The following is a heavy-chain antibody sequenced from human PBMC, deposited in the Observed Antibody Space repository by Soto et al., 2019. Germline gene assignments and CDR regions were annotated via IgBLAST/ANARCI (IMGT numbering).Heavy chain of an antibody. CDR2: INPKFGDT. D-gene: IGHD3-10*02. J-gene: IGHJ6*02. CDR1: GYTFTAYH. V-gene: IGHV1-2*02. CDR3: ARNMDYYYGRGSGNGHGV. Sequence: QVRLVQSGAEVKEPGDSVRVSCEASGYTFTAYHIHWVRQAPGQGLEWMGWINPKFGDTGYAQDFQGRVAMTSDTSVSTVYMELSRLTSDDAAIYYCARNMDYYYGRGSGNGHGVWGQGTTVTVFS.